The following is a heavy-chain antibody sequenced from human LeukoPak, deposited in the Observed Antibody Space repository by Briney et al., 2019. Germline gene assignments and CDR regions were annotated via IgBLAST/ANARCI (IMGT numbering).Heavy chain of an antibody. J-gene: IGHJ4*02. Sequence: WGSLRLSCAASGFPFSSYWMAWVRQAPGKGLEWVATITLDGSDSYYVDSVKGRFTVSRDNAKNSLYLQMNSLRAEDTAVFYCTTENWYVFENWGQGSLVTVSS. V-gene: IGHV3-7*04. CDR3: TTENWYVFEN. CDR1: GFPFSSYW. CDR2: ITLDGSDS. D-gene: IGHD1-1*01.